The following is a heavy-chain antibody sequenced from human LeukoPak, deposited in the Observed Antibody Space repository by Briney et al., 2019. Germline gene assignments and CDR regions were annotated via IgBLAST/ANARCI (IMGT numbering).Heavy chain of an antibody. J-gene: IGHJ6*03. CDR2: MNPNSGNK. V-gene: IGHV1-8*01. Sequence: ASVKVSCKASGHSLTNFDINWVRQATGQGLEWMGWMNPNSGNKGYAQKFQGRVTMTMNTSITTAYMELSSLRSEDTAVYYCARGPQWRGDYYYMDVWGRGTTVTVSS. CDR3: ARGPQWRGDYYYMDV. D-gene: IGHD6-19*01. CDR1: GHSLTNFD.